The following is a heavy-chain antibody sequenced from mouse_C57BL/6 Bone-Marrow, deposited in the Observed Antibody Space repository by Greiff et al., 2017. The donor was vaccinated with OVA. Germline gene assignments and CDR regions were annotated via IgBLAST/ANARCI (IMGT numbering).Heavy chain of an antibody. CDR3: ASPSITTVVALDY. CDR1: GYTFTSYD. D-gene: IGHD1-1*01. Sequence: QVQLQQSGPELVKPGASVKLSCKASGYTFTSYDINWVKQRPGQGLEWIGWIYPRDGSTKYNEKFKGKATLTVDTSSSTAYMELHSLTSEDSAVYFFASPSITTVVALDYWGQGTTLTVSS. V-gene: IGHV1-85*01. CDR2: IYPRDGST. J-gene: IGHJ2*01.